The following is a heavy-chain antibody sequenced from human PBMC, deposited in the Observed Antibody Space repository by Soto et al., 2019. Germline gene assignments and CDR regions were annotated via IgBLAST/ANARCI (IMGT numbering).Heavy chain of an antibody. CDR2: IYSGGST. J-gene: IGHJ4*02. Sequence: GGSLRLSCAASGFTVSSNYMSWVRQAPGKGLEWVSVIYSGGSTYYADSVKSRFTISRDNSKNTLYLQMNSPRAEDTAVYYCAKDRSGSSGLDYWGQGTLVTVSS. V-gene: IGHV3-66*01. CDR1: GFTVSSNY. D-gene: IGHD6-19*01. CDR3: AKDRSGSSGLDY.